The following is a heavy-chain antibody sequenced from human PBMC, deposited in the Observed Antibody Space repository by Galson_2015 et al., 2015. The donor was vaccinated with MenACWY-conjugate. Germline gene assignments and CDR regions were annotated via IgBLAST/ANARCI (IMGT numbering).Heavy chain of an antibody. CDR3: AHGTFDILTGYYWFDAFDI. Sequence: PALVKPTQTLTLTCTFSGFSLTTTGVGVGWIRQPPGKALEWLALIYWGGDWRSSPSLTNRLTLTKDTSKNQVGLTMTNMAPVDTATYYCAHGTFDILTGYYWFDAFDIWGQGTVVTVSS. D-gene: IGHD3-9*01. V-gene: IGHV2-5*02. CDR2: IYWGGDW. J-gene: IGHJ3*02. CDR1: GFSLTTTGVG.